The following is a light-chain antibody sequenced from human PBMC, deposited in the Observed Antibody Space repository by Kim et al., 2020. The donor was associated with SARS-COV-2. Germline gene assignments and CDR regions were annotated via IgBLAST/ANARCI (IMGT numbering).Light chain of an antibody. J-gene: IGKJ4*01. V-gene: IGKV3-11*01. Sequence: LSPGERATVSCRASPSVSNYLAWYQQKAGQAPRLLIYDASKRASGIPTRFSGSGSGTDFTLTISSLEPEDFAVYYCQQHSNWPPVFGGGTKVDIK. CDR2: DAS. CDR3: QQHSNWPPV. CDR1: PSVSNY.